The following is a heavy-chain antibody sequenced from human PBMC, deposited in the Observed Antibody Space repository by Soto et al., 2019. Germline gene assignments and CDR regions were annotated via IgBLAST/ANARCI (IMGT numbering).Heavy chain of an antibody. CDR1: GCTFPTSA. D-gene: IGHD2-15*01. V-gene: IGHV1-58*01. CDR3: AAELYSGGICCSFDI. Sequence: GASVKVSCKTTGCTFPTSAVQWVRQARGERLEWIGWIIIGSGQTNYAQKLQNRLTITRDLSTSTAYLEPTGLRSEDTAVYYCAAELYSGGICCSFDIWGQGTMVTVSS. J-gene: IGHJ3*02. CDR2: IIIGSGQT.